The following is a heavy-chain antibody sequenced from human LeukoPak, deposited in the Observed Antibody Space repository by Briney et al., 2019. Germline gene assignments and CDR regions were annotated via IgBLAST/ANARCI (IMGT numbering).Heavy chain of an antibody. CDR2: IIPIFGTA. CDR1: GGTFSSYA. V-gene: IGHV1-69*13. Sequence: SVKVSCKASGGTFSSYAISWVRQAPGQGLEWMGGIIPIFGTANYAQKFQGRVTITADESTSTAYMELSSLRSEDTAVYYCARVHKQWLAYDYWGQGTLVTVSS. J-gene: IGHJ4*02. D-gene: IGHD6-19*01. CDR3: ARVHKQWLAYDY.